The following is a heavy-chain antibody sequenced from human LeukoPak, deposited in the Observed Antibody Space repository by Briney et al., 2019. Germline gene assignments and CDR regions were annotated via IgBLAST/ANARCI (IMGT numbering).Heavy chain of an antibody. CDR1: GFTFSSYG. J-gene: IGHJ4*02. D-gene: IGHD3-10*01. V-gene: IGHV3-30*02. Sequence: PGGSLRLSCAASGFTFSSYGVHWVRQAPGKGLEWVAFIRYDGSNKYYADSVKGRFTISRDNSKNTLYLQMNSLRAEDTAVYYCAKADQLLWFGEFDDYWGQGTLVTVSS. CDR3: AKADQLLWFGEFDDY. CDR2: IRYDGSNK.